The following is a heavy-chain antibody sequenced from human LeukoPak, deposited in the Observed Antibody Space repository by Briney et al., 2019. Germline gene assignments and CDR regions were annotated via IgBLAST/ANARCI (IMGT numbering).Heavy chain of an antibody. CDR1: GFTFIRYA. D-gene: IGHD2-8*01. J-gene: IGHJ4*02. Sequence: PGGSLRLSCAASGFTFIRYAIHWVRQTTGRGLEWVSSISGTRNFIFYAESLKGRFTISRDNANNSVHLQMDTLRAEDTVVYYCARVINGYIDYWGQGTLVTVSS. V-gene: IGHV3-21*06. CDR3: ARVINGYIDY. CDR2: ISGTRNFI.